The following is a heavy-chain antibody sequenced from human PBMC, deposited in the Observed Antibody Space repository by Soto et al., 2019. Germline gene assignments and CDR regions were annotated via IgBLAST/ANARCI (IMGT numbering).Heavy chain of an antibody. V-gene: IGHV1-69*12. CDR1: GGIFSSYA. CDR3: ARELRWIQLYAFDI. J-gene: IGHJ3*02. Sequence: QVQLVQSGAEVKKPGSSVKVSCKASGGIFSSYAISWVRQAPGQGLEWMGGIIPIFGTANYAQKFQGRVTITADESTSTAYMELSSLRSEDTAVYYCARELRWIQLYAFDIWGQVTMVTVSS. CDR2: IIPIFGTA. D-gene: IGHD5-18*01.